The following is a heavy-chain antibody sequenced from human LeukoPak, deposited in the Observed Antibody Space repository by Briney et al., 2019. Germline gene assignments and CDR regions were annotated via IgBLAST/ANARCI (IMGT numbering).Heavy chain of an antibody. V-gene: IGHV1-18*01. CDR2: ISAYNGNT. CDR3: ARRGLSDFYYYYMDV. CDR1: GYTFNQYG. J-gene: IGHJ6*03. D-gene: IGHD4-17*01. Sequence: ASVKVSCKASGYTFNQYGITWARQAPGQELEWMGWISAYNGNTNYAQKLQGRVIMTTDTSTSTAYMELRNLRSDDTAVYYCARRGLSDFYYYYMDVWGKGTTVTVSS.